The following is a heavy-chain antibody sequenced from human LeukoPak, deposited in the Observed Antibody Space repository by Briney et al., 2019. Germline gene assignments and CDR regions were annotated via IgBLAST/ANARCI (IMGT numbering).Heavy chain of an antibody. D-gene: IGHD3-22*01. CDR1: GFTFSSYG. CDR2: ISYDGSNK. J-gene: IGHJ4*02. Sequence: PGRSLRLSCAASGFTFSSYGMHWVRQAPGKGLEWVAVISYDGSNKYYADSVKGRFTISRDNSKNTLYLQMNSLRAEDTAVYYCAPRSRDYYDSSGSQPYYFDYWGQGTLVTVSS. V-gene: IGHV3-30*03. CDR3: APRSRDYYDSSGSQPYYFDY.